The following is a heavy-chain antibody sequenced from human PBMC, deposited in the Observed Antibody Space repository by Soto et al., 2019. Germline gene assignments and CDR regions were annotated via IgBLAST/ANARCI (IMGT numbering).Heavy chain of an antibody. CDR2: IYYSGST. D-gene: IGHD2-15*01. CDR1: GGSISSSSYY. CDR3: ASEYCSGGSCYSVPGGMDV. Sequence: LSLTCTVSGGSISSSSYYWGWIRQPPGKGLEWIGSIYYSGSTYYNPSLKSRVTISVDTSKNQFSLKLSSVTAADTAVYYCASEYCSGGSCYSVPGGMDVWGQGTTVTVSS. V-gene: IGHV4-39*01. J-gene: IGHJ6*02.